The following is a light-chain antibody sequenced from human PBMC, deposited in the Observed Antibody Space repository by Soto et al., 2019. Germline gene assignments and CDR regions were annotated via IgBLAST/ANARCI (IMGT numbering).Light chain of an antibody. V-gene: IGLV2-14*01. J-gene: IGLJ1*01. CDR3: SSFRSGSTL. CDR1: SSDVGGYEF. CDR2: EVS. Sequence: QSALTQPASVSRSPGQSITISCTGTSSDVGGYEFVSWYQQHPGKAPKLMIYEVSNRPSGVSNRFSGSKSGNTASLTISGLQAEDEADYYCSSFRSGSTLFGTGTKVTVL.